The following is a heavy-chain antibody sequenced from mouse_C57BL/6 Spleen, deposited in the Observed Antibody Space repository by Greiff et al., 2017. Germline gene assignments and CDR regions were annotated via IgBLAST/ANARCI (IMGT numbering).Heavy chain of an antibody. V-gene: IGHV14-2*01. Sequence: VQLQQSGAELVKPGASVKLSCTASGFNIKDYYMHWVKQRTEQGLEWIGRIDPEYGETKYAPKFQSKATITSDTASNTAYLQLSSQTSEDTAVEYCASPSLRGYWGQGTTLTVSS. J-gene: IGHJ2*01. CDR2: IDPEYGET. CDR3: ASPSLRGY. CDR1: GFNIKDYY. D-gene: IGHD6-2*01.